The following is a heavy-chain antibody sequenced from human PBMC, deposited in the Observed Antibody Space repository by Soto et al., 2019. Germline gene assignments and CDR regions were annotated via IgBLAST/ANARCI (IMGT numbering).Heavy chain of an antibody. Sequence: PSETLSLTCAVSGYSISSGYYWGWIRQPPGKGLEWIGSIYHSGSTYYNPSLKSRVTISVDTSKNQFSLKLSSVTAADTAVYYCARLYSSCWYWDWFDPWGQGTLVTVSS. D-gene: IGHD6-19*01. CDR3: ARLYSSCWYWDWFDP. CDR1: GYSISSGYY. CDR2: IYHSGST. V-gene: IGHV4-38-2*01. J-gene: IGHJ5*02.